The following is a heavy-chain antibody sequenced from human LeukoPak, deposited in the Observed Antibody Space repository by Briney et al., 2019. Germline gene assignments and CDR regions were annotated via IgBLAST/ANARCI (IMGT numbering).Heavy chain of an antibody. CDR3: AKDSYYYDSRGLLFY. Sequence: GGSLRLSCVASGSTFSSYAMNWVRQAPGKGLEWVSAISGSGGSTYYADSVRGRFTISRDNSKNTLYLQMNSLRAEDTAIYYCAKDSYYYDSRGLLFYWGQGTLVTVSS. D-gene: IGHD3-22*01. CDR1: GSTFSSYA. CDR2: ISGSGGST. V-gene: IGHV3-23*01. J-gene: IGHJ4*02.